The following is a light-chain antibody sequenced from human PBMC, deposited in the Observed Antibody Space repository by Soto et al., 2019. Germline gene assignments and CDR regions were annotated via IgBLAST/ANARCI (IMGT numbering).Light chain of an antibody. CDR3: QQSYRTPLYT. V-gene: IGKV1-39*01. CDR1: QSISKF. Sequence: DIQMSQSPSSLSASVGDRVTITCRTSQSISKFLNWYQQKPGKAPQLLIYAGSTLQSGVPSRFSGSGSGTDFTLTISSLQPEDSATYYCQQSYRTPLYTFGQGTKLEIK. J-gene: IGKJ2*01. CDR2: AGS.